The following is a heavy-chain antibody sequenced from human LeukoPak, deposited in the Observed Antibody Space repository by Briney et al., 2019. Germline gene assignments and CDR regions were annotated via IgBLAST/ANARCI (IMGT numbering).Heavy chain of an antibody. Sequence: GGSLRLSCAASGFTFSSYGMHWVRQAPGRGLEWVAFIRYDGSNKYYADSVKGRFTISRDNSKNTLYLQMNSLRAEDTAVYYCAKDTTPPKAGFDPWGQGTLVTVSS. D-gene: IGHD1-14*01. J-gene: IGHJ5*02. V-gene: IGHV3-30*02. CDR3: AKDTTPPKAGFDP. CDR2: IRYDGSNK. CDR1: GFTFSSYG.